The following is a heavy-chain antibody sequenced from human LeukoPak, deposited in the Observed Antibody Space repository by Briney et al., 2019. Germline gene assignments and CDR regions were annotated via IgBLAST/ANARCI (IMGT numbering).Heavy chain of an antibody. D-gene: IGHD5-18*01. Sequence: PGGSLRLSCAACGFTFDDYGMSWVRQAPGKGLEWVSGINWNGGSTGYADSVKGRFTISRDNAKNSLYLQMNSLRAEDSALYYCARAGVGADTAMELGYWGQGTLVTVST. J-gene: IGHJ4*02. V-gene: IGHV3-20*04. CDR2: INWNGGST. CDR1: GFTFDDYG. CDR3: ARAGVGADTAMELGY.